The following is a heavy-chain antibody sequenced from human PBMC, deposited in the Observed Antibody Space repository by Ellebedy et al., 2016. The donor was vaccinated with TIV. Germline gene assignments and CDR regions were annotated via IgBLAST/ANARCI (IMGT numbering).Heavy chain of an antibody. CDR3: AKGKYGDYYGPFDY. Sequence: PGGSLRLSCAASGFTFGDYVMHWVRQAPGKGMGWDSLISRDGGTTYYADSVKGRFTISRDNSKNSLYLQMNSLRGEDTALYYCAKGKYGDYYGPFDYWGQGTLVTVSS. CDR1: GFTFGDYV. D-gene: IGHD4-17*01. J-gene: IGHJ4*02. V-gene: IGHV3-43D*03. CDR2: ISRDGGTT.